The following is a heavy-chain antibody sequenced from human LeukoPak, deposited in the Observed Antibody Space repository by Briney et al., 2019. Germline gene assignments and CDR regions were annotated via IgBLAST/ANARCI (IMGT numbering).Heavy chain of an antibody. Sequence: ASVKVSCKASGYTFTVYHVHWVRQAPGQGLEWMGWINPYSGGTNYAQKFQGRVTMTRDTSISTAYMELSGLRSDDTAVYYCARQGTMVGDYWGQGTLVTVSS. CDR3: ARQGTMVGDY. V-gene: IGHV1-2*02. D-gene: IGHD3-10*01. J-gene: IGHJ4*02. CDR2: INPYSGGT. CDR1: GYTFTVYH.